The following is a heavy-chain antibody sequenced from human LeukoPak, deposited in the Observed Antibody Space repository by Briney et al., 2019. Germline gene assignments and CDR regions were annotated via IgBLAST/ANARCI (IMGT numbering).Heavy chain of an antibody. D-gene: IGHD2-15*01. CDR3: ARSDIGGFLPDAFDI. V-gene: IGHV3-64*01. Sequence: PGGSLRLSCAASGFTFSSYAMHWVRQAPGKGLEYVSAISSNGGSTYYANSVKGRFTISRDNSKNTLYLQMGSLRAEDMAVYYCARSDIGGFLPDAFDIWGQGTMVTVSS. J-gene: IGHJ3*02. CDR1: GFTFSSYA. CDR2: ISSNGGST.